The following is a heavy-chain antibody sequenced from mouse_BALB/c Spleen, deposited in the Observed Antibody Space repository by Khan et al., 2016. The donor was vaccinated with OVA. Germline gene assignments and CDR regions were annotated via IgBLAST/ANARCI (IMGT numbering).Heavy chain of an antibody. CDR2: IFPGTGTT. J-gene: IGHJ3*01. CDR3: ARVYCGNYDFAY. D-gene: IGHD2-1*01. V-gene: IGHV1S132*01. CDR1: GYTFTNYW. Sequence: QVQLQQSGAELAKPGASVKLSCRTSGYTFTNYWIQWVKQRPGQGLGWIGEIFPGTGTTYYNENFKGKATLTIDTSSSTVYMLLSSLTSEDSAVYFCARVYCGNYDFAYWGQGTLVTVSA.